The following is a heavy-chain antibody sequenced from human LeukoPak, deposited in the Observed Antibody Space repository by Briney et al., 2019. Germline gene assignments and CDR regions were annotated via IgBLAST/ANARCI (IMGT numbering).Heavy chain of an antibody. Sequence: KSSETLSLTCTVSGGSINISDYCWGWIRQPPGKGLEWIGCMHYSGNTYYNPSLRSRVTISVDTSENQFSLKVRSVTAADTAVYYCARRGTIDSGRPWNWGQGTLVTVSS. CDR1: GGSINISDYC. CDR2: MHYSGNT. CDR3: ARRGTIDSGRPWN. V-gene: IGHV4-39*01. J-gene: IGHJ4*02. D-gene: IGHD1-26*01.